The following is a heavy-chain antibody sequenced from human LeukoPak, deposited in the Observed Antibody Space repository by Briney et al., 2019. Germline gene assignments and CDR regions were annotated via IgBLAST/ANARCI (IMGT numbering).Heavy chain of an antibody. CDR1: GFTFDDYA. CDR2: ISWNSGSI. V-gene: IGHV3-9*03. CDR3: AKDSGSAEYYFDY. J-gene: IGHJ4*02. D-gene: IGHD1-26*01. Sequence: GRSLRLSCAASGFTFDDYAMHWVRQAPGKGLEWVSGISWNSGSIGYADSVKGRFTISRDNAKNSLYLQMNSLRAEDMALYYCAKDSGSAEYYFDYWGQGTLVTVSS.